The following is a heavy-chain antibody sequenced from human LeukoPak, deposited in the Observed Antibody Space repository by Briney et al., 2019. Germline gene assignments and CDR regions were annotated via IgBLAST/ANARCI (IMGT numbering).Heavy chain of an antibody. CDR3: VRPYCSSPNCYMGYYYGLDV. Sequence: GRSLRLSCGASGFTFSVYAIHWVRQAPGKGREGVAVISYDGIEKSYADPVKGRFTISRDNSKNTLYLQLNSLRFEDTAIYYCVRPYCSSPNCYMGYYYGLDVWGQGTTVTVSS. CDR1: GFTFSVYA. D-gene: IGHD2-2*02. J-gene: IGHJ6*02. CDR2: ISYDGIEK. V-gene: IGHV3-30-3*01.